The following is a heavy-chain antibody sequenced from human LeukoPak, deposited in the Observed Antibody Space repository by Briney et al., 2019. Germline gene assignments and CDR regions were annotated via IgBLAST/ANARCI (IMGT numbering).Heavy chain of an antibody. D-gene: IGHD3-10*01. CDR1: GGSINSGDYY. CDR3: ARFFYSTSGSYPSYFDY. Sequence: SETLSLTCTVSGGSINSGDYYWSWIRQHPQKGLEWIGNIHYSGSSYYNPSLRSRVSISVDTSKNHFSLKLSSVTAADTAVYFCARFFYSTSGSYPSYFDYWGQGTLVTVSS. V-gene: IGHV4-31*03. J-gene: IGHJ4*02. CDR2: IHYSGSS.